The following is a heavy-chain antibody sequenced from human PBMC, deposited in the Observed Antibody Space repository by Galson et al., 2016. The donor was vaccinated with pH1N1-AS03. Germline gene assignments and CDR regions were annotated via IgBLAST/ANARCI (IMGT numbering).Heavy chain of an antibody. CDR2: ISHSGNT. V-gene: IGHV4-38-2*01. J-gene: IGHJ4*02. Sequence: SETLSLTCAVSGYSISSGFHWAWVRQPPSQGLEWIGTISHSGNTYYNPSLKSRVTMSVDTSKNQFSLNLSSVTAADAAVYYCARFSGSYQFDYWGQGTLVTVSS. D-gene: IGHD1-26*01. CDR1: GYSISSGFH. CDR3: ARFSGSYQFDY.